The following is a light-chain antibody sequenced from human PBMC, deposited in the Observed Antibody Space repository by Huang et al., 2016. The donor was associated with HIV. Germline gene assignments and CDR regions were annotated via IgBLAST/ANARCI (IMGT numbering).Light chain of an antibody. CDR2: AAS. V-gene: IGKV1-NL1*01. J-gene: IGKJ1*01. Sequence: DIQMTQSPSSLSASVGDRVTITCRASQGISNSLAWYQQKPGKAPKLLLYAASTLESGVPARFSGSGSGTDYTLTISSLQPEDFATYCCQQYYSTPPTFGRGTKVEIK. CDR3: QQYYSTPPT. CDR1: QGISNS.